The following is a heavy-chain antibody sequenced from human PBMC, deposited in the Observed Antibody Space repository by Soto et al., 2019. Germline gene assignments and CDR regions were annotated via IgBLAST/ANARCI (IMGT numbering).Heavy chain of an antibody. CDR1: GFTFSSYD. D-gene: IGHD2-2*01. Sequence: VRLVESGGGLVKPGGSLRLSCEASGFTFSSYDLIWVRQAPGKGLEWVSSISTSSTYIYYADSVKGRLTISRDNAANSLYLQMNALGADDTAIYYCARGSGQYQRSRYFDLWGRGTLVTVSS. CDR3: ARGSGQYQRSRYFDL. J-gene: IGHJ2*01. CDR2: ISTSSTYI. V-gene: IGHV3-21*01.